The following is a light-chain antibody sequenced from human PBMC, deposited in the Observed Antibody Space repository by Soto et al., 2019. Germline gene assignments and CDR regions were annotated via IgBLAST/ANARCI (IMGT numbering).Light chain of an antibody. CDR3: QQRSNWHPFT. Sequence: EIVLTQSPATLSLSPGERATLSCRASQSVSSYLAWYQQKPGQATRLIIYDASNRANGIPARFSGSGSGTDFTLTLSSLEPEDFASYYCQQRSNWHPFTFGQGTRLEIK. V-gene: IGKV3-11*01. CDR1: QSVSSY. CDR2: DAS. J-gene: IGKJ5*01.